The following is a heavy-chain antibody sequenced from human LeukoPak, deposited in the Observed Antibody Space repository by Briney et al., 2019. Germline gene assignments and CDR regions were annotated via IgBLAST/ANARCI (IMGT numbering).Heavy chain of an antibody. CDR3: ARPTDEIWFGELSGPFDY. CDR2: ISYDGSNK. Sequence: GGSLRLSCAASGFTFSSYAMHWVRQAPGKGLEWVAVISYDGSNKYYADSVKGRFTISRDNSKNTLYLQMNSLRAEDTAVYYCARPTDEIWFGELSGPFDYWGQGTLVTVSS. V-gene: IGHV3-30-3*01. J-gene: IGHJ4*02. CDR1: GFTFSSYA. D-gene: IGHD3-10*01.